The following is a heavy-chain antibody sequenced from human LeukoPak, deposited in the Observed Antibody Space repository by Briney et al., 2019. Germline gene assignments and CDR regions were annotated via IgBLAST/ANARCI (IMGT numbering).Heavy chain of an antibody. V-gene: IGHV3-15*01. D-gene: IGHD3-22*01. CDR2: IKSKTDGGTT. CDR1: RFTFSKAW. CDR3: IPFTMIREHEDY. Sequence: PGGSLRLSCAASRFTFSKAWMSWVRQAPGKGLEWVGRIKSKTDGGTTDYAAPVKGRFTISRDDSRNTLSLQMNSLETEDTNVYYCIPFTMIREHEDYWGQGTLVTVSS. J-gene: IGHJ4*02.